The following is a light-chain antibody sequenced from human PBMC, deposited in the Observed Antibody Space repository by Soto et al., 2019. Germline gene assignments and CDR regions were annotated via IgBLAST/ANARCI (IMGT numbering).Light chain of an antibody. V-gene: IGLV2-14*01. J-gene: IGLJ1*01. Sequence: QSVLTQPASVSGSPGQSITISCTGTSSDVGGYNYVSWYQQHPDKAPKLILYEVNNRPSGVSNRFSGPKSGNTASLTISGLQAEDEADYYCCSYTTSSTDVFGTGTKVTVL. CDR3: CSYTTSSTDV. CDR1: SSDVGGYNY. CDR2: EVN.